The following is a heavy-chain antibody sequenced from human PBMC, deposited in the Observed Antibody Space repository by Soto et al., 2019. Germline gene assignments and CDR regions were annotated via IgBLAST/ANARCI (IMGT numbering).Heavy chain of an antibody. J-gene: IGHJ4*02. CDR3: ARTARYYYGSGNEGVYFDY. Sequence: QVQLQESGPGLVKPSETLSLTCTVSGGSISSYYWSWIRQPPGKGLEWIGYIYYSGSTNYNPSLKSGVTISVDTSKNQFSLKLSSVTAADTAVYYCARTARYYYGSGNEGVYFDYWGQGTLVTVSS. CDR2: IYYSGST. V-gene: IGHV4-59*01. CDR1: GGSISSYY. D-gene: IGHD3-10*01.